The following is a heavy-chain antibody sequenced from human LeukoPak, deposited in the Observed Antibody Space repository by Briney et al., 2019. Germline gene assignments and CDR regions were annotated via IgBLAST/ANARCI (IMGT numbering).Heavy chain of an antibody. CDR1: GGSFSGYY. J-gene: IGHJ6*03. V-gene: IGHV4-34*01. CDR2: INHSGGT. Sequence: SETLSLTCAVYGGSFSGYYWSWIRQPPGKGLEWIGEINHSGGTNYNPSLKSRVTISVDTSKNQFSLKLSSVTAADTAVYYCARGQRYMDVWGKGTTVTVSS. CDR3: ARGQRYMDV.